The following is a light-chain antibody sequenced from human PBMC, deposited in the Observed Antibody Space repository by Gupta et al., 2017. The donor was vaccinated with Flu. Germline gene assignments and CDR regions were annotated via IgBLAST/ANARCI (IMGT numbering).Light chain of an antibody. CDR2: AAS. J-gene: IGKJ4*01. Sequence: IQISQSPSSLSASVGDRVTITCRASQSISSYLNWYQQKPGKAPKLLIYAASSLQSGVPSRFSGSGSGTDFTSTSSSLQPEDVATYYGQQSYSTPFTCGGGTKVEIK. CDR3: QQSYSTPFT. CDR1: QSISSY. V-gene: IGKV1-39*01.